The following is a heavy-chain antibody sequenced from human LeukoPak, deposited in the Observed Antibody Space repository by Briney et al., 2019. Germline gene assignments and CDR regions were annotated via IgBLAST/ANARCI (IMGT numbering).Heavy chain of an antibody. D-gene: IGHD6-13*01. CDR2: IRYDGSNK. CDR3: AKDLGYSSSWRAFDI. Sequence: GGSLRLSCAASGFTFSSYGMHWVRQAPGKGLEWVAFIRYDGSNKYYADSVKGRFTISRDNSKNTLYLQMNSLRAEDTAVYYCAKDLGYSSSWRAFDIWGQGTMVTVSS. CDR1: GFTFSSYG. V-gene: IGHV3-30*02. J-gene: IGHJ3*02.